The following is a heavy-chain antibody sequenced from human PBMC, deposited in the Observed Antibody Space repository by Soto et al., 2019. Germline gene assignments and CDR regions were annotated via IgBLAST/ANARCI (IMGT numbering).Heavy chain of an antibody. CDR2: ISGNKMTT. CDR1: GFSFSEYG. CDR3: AKRRLNTITSLSDW. Sequence: PGGSLRLSCVASGFSFSEYGMSWVRQTPQKTLEWVASISGNKMTTFYPDSVKGRFFISRHNSDNTLHLQMNSLSDDDTAIYYCAKRRLNTITSLSDWWVQGVQVTVSS. V-gene: IGHV3-23*01. J-gene: IGHJ1*01. D-gene: IGHD3-16*02.